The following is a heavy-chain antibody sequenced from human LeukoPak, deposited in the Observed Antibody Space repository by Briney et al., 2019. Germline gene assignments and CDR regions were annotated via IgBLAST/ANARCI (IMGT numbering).Heavy chain of an antibody. V-gene: IGHV3-48*04. Sequence: HPGGSLRLSCAASGFTFSSYSLNWVRQAPGKGLEWVSFISSSSITIYYADSVKGRFTISRDNAEKSLYLQMNSLRAEDTAVYYCARDRGGSYSAIDYWGQGTLVTVSS. CDR2: ISSSSITI. CDR1: GFTFSSYS. D-gene: IGHD2-15*01. CDR3: ARDRGGSYSAIDY. J-gene: IGHJ4*02.